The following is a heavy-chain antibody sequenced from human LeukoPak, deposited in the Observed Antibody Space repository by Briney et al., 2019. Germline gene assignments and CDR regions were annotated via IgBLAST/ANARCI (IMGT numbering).Heavy chain of an antibody. Sequence: SETLSLTCTVSGGSISSYYWSWIRQPPGKGLEWIGYIYYSGSTNYNPSLKSRVTILVDTSKNQFSLKLSSVTAADTAVYYCARRPVAAANWFDPWGQGTLVTVSS. CDR1: GGSISSYY. V-gene: IGHV4-59*08. CDR2: IYYSGST. CDR3: ARRPVAAANWFDP. D-gene: IGHD6-13*01. J-gene: IGHJ5*02.